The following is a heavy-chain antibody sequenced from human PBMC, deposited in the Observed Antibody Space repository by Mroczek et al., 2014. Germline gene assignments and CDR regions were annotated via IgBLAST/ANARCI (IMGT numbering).Heavy chain of an antibody. CDR1: GFTFSSYG. D-gene: IGHD3-3*01. V-gene: IGHV3-33*01. CDR3: ARDFSSRDFWSGYFPS. CDR2: IWYDGSNK. Sequence: QVQLVQSGGGVVQPGRSLRLSCAASGFTFSSYGMHWVRQAPGKGLEWVAVIWYDGSNKYYADSVKGRFTISRDNSKNTLYLQMNSLRAEDTAVYYCARDFSSRDFWSGYFPSWGQGTLVTVSS. J-gene: IGHJ4*02.